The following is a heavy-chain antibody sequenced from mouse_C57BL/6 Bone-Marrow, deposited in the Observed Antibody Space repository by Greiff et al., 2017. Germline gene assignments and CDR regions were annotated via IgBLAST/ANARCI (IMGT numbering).Heavy chain of an antibody. CDR3: ARSVVGSMDY. V-gene: IGHV1-69*01. D-gene: IGHD1-1*01. CDR1: GYTFTSYW. CDR2: IDPSDSYT. Sequence: QVQLQQPGAELVMPGASVKLSCKASGYTFTSYWMHWVKQRPGQGLEWIGEIDPSDSYTNYNQKFQGKSTLTVDNSSSTAYMQLSSLTSEDSAVYYCARSVVGSMDYWGQGTSVTVSS. J-gene: IGHJ4*01.